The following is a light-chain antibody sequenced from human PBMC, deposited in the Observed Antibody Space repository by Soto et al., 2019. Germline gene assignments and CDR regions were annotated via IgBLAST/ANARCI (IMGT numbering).Light chain of an antibody. CDR1: QSVSSY. J-gene: IGKJ1*01. CDR2: DAC. V-gene: IGKV3-11*01. Sequence: EIVLTQSPATLSLSPGERDTRSRRASQSVSSYLSWYQQKPGQSPSLLIYDACNRATGIPARFSGSGSGTDFTLTISSLEPEDFAVYYCPQYGSSGTFGQGTQLDIK. CDR3: PQYGSSGT.